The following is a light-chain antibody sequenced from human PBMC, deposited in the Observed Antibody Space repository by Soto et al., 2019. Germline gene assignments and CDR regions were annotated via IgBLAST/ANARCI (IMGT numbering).Light chain of an antibody. Sequence: QSALTQPPSASGTPGQTVSISCSGSRSNIGKNFVSWYRQVPGTAPKVLIHSTDQRPAGVPDRLSGSKSGTSASLAISGLRSEDEADYYCAAWDDSLSGYVFGTGTKVTVL. V-gene: IGLV1-47*01. CDR3: AAWDDSLSGYV. CDR1: RSNIGKNF. CDR2: STD. J-gene: IGLJ1*01.